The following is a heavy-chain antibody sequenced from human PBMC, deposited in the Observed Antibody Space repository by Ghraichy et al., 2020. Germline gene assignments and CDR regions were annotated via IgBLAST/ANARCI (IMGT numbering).Heavy chain of an antibody. Sequence: GGSLRLSCAASGFSVSDFPLHWVRQAPGKGLEWVSFMSYDGSKKYYVDAVNGRITVSRDNSKNTLYLQMNSLRRDDTAIYYCTRDSSLGDFEPWGRGTLVTVSS. CDR2: MSYDGSKK. J-gene: IGHJ2*01. CDR3: TRDSSLGDFEP. D-gene: IGHD6-6*01. V-gene: IGHV3-30*16. CDR1: GFSVSDFP.